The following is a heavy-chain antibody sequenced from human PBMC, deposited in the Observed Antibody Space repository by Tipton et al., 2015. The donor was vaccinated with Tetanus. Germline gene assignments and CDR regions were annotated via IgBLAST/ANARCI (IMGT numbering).Heavy chain of an antibody. D-gene: IGHD1-26*01. Sequence: SLRLSCAASGFTFSNFVMHWVRQAHSKGLEWVSTINSRSNLIYYADSVKGRLTVSRDNAKNTVYLQMDSLSAEDTAVYYCARDPVLGIGTRWGQLTLVVVSS. V-gene: IGHV3-21*01. CDR1: GFTFSNFV. J-gene: IGHJ4*02. CDR2: INSRSNLI. CDR3: ARDPVLGIGTR.